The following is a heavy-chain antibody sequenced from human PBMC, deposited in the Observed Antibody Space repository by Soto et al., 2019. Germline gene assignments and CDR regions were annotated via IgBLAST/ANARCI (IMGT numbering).Heavy chain of an antibody. Sequence: QVQLQESGPGLVKPSETLSLTCTVSGGSISSYYWSWIRQPAGKGLEWLGRIYTSGSTNDNPSLKSRVPMSVDASKNQFSLKLSSVTAADTAVYYCARGLGRYGSSVYFDYWGQGTLVTVSS. J-gene: IGHJ4*02. V-gene: IGHV4-4*07. CDR3: ARGLGRYGSSVYFDY. CDR2: IYTSGST. D-gene: IGHD3-10*01. CDR1: GGSISSYY.